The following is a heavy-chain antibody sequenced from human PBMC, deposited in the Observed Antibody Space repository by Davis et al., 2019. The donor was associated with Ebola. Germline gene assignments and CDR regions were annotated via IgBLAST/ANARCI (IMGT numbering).Heavy chain of an antibody. CDR1: GGSFSGYY. Sequence: SETLSLTCAVSGGSFSGYYWSWIRQPPGKGLEWIGEINHSGSTNYNPSLKSRVTISVDTSKNQFSLKLSSVTAEDTAVYYCARDWNCSGGSCYSVPFDYWGQGTLVTVSS. V-gene: IGHV4-34*01. D-gene: IGHD2-15*01. CDR3: ARDWNCSGGSCYSVPFDY. CDR2: INHSGST. J-gene: IGHJ4*02.